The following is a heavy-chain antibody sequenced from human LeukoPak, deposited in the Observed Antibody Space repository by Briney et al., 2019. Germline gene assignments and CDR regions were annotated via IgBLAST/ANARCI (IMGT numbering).Heavy chain of an antibody. J-gene: IGHJ4*02. CDR1: GFTFRGSA. V-gene: IGHV3-73*01. Sequence: GGSLRLSCAASGFTFRGSAMHWVRQASGKGLEWVGRIRSKANSYATAYAASVKGRFTISRDDSKNTAYLQMNSLKTEDTAVYYCTMSWGSGDYWGQGTLVTVSS. D-gene: IGHD3-16*01. CDR3: TMSWGSGDY. CDR2: IRSKANSYAT.